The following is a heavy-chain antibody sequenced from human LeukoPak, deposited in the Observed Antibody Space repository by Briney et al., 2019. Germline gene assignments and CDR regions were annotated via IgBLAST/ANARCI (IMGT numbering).Heavy chain of an antibody. Sequence: PGGSLRLSCAASGFTFSSYIMNWVRQAPGKGLEWVSSISSSSSYIYYANSVKGRFTISRDNAKNSLYLQMNSLRAEDTAVYYCATGGKNIAAAGTGYWGQGTLVTVSS. V-gene: IGHV3-21*01. J-gene: IGHJ4*02. CDR3: ATGGKNIAAAGTGY. CDR2: ISSSSSYI. D-gene: IGHD6-13*01. CDR1: GFTFSSYI.